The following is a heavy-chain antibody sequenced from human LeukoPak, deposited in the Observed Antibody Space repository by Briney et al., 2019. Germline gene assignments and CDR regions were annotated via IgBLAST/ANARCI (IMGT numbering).Heavy chain of an antibody. V-gene: IGHV3-7*01. CDR1: GFTFSSYW. Sequence: PGGSLRLSCAASGFTFSSYWMSWVRQAPGKGLEGVANINQDGSEKYYVDSVKGRFTISRDNAKNSLYLQMNSLRAEDTAVYYCARGGYFSSTSCYEAWFFASGGQGTLSPSPQ. J-gene: IGHJ4*02. CDR2: INQDGSEK. CDR3: ARGGYFSSTSCYEAWFFAS. D-gene: IGHD2-2*03.